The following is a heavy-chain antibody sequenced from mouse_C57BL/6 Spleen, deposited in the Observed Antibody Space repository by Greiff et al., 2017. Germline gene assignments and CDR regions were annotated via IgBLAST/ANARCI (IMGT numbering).Heavy chain of an antibody. V-gene: IGHV1-64*01. Sequence: VQLQQPGAELVKPGASVKLSCKASGYTFTSYWMHWVKQRPGQGLEWIGMIHPNSGSTNYNEKFKSKATLTVDKSSSTAYMQLSSLTSEDYAVYCGAREDAQATLAMDCWGPGTSVTVSS. J-gene: IGHJ4*01. CDR2: IHPNSGST. CDR1: GYTFTSYW. D-gene: IGHD3-2*02. CDR3: AREDAQATLAMDC.